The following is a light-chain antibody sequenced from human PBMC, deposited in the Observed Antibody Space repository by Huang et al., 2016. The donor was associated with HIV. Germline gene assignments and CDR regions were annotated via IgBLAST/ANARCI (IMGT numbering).Light chain of an antibody. Sequence: DIQMTQSPSSLSASVGDRVTITCQASPDISNYLNWYQQKPGKAPKLMIYDASNLETGVPSRVSGSGSGTDFTFTISSLQPEDIATYYCQQYDNLPRTFGPGTKVDIK. CDR3: QQYDNLPRT. CDR2: DAS. J-gene: IGKJ3*01. CDR1: PDISNY. V-gene: IGKV1-33*01.